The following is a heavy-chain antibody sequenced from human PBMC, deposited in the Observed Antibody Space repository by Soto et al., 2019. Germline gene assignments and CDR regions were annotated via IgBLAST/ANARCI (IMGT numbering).Heavy chain of an antibody. CDR1: GYTFTTYY. J-gene: IGHJ6*02. CDR2: INPSGGTT. D-gene: IGHD2-2*01. CDR3: ARDGNFCGSTSCPDNYYYYHMDV. V-gene: IGHV1-46*01. Sequence: QVQLVQSGAEVKNPGASVMVSCKTSGYTFTTYYMHWVRQAPGQGLEWMGIINPSGGTTIYTQKFQGRVTMTRDTSTSTVYMELSSLRSEDTAVYYCARDGNFCGSTSCPDNYYYYHMDVWGQGTTVTVSS.